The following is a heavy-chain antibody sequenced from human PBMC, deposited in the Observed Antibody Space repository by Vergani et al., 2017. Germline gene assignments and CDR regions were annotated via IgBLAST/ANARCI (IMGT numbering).Heavy chain of an antibody. CDR3: ARFRVVAFDY. V-gene: IGHV1-3*01. J-gene: IGHJ4*02. Sequence: VQLVQSGAAVKKPGASVTVSCKASGYTFTSYYMHWVRPAPGQGLEWMGWINAGNGKTKYSQKFQGRVTITRDTSASTAYMELSSLGSEDTAVYYCARFRVVAFDYWGQGTLVTVSS. D-gene: IGHD5-12*01. CDR1: GYTFTSYY. CDR2: INAGNGKT.